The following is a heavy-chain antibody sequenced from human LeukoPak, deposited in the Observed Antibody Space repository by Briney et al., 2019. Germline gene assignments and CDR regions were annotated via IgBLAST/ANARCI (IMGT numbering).Heavy chain of an antibody. V-gene: IGHV3-7*01. CDR3: ARYAPPRVGSGSYWNPIDY. CDR1: GFTFSSYW. D-gene: IGHD3-10*01. J-gene: IGHJ4*02. Sequence: GGSLRLSCAASGFTFSSYWMSWVRQAPGKGLEWVANIKQDGSEKYYVDSVKGRFTISRDNAKNSLYLQMNSLRAEDTAVYYCARYAPPRVGSGSYWNPIDYWGQGTLVTVSS. CDR2: IKQDGSEK.